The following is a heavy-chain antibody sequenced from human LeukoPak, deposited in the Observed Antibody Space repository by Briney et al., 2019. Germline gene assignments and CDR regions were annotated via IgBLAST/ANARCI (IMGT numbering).Heavy chain of an antibody. CDR1: GFTVSSNY. J-gene: IGHJ4*02. CDR3: ARAPNSGYYLSY. CDR2: IYSGGRT. Sequence: GGSLRLSCAAPGFTVSSNYMSWVRQAPGKGLEWVSVIYSGGRTYYADSVKGRFTISRDNSKNTLHLQMNSLRAEDTAVYYCARAPNSGYYLSYWGQGTLVTVSS. V-gene: IGHV3-66*01. D-gene: IGHD3-22*01.